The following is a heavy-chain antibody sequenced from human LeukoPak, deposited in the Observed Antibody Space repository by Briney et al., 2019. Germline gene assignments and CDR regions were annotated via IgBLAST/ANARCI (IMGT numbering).Heavy chain of an antibody. CDR1: GGSISSSSYY. D-gene: IGHD3-22*01. CDR2: IYYSGST. J-gene: IGHJ4*02. CDR3: ASFPNYYDSSGYYYFVSD. Sequence: PSETLSLTCTVSGGSISSSSYYWGWIRQPPGKGLEWIGSIYYSGSTYYNPSLKSRVTISVDTSKNQFSLKLSSVTAADTAVYYCASFPNYYDSSGYYYFVSDWGQGTLVTVSS. V-gene: IGHV4-39*01.